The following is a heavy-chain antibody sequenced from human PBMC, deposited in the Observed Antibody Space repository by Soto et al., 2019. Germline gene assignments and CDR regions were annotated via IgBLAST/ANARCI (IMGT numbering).Heavy chain of an antibody. V-gene: IGHV4-34*01. CDR2: INHSGST. D-gene: IGHD3-3*01. J-gene: IGHJ6*02. CDR3: ARGPRFLEWLFYYYYGMDV. Sequence: ETLSLTCAVYGGSFSGYYWSWIRQPPGKGLEWIGEINHSGSTNYNPSLKSRVTISVDTSKNQFSLKLSSVTAADTAVYYCARGPRFLEWLFYYYYGMDVWGQGTTVTVSS. CDR1: GGSFSGYY.